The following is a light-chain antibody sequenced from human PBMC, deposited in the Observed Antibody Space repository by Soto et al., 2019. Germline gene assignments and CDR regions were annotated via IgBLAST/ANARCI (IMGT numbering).Light chain of an antibody. V-gene: IGKV3-15*01. Sequence: ETVMTQSPATLSASPGESATLSCRASQSVNSDLAWYQQIPGQAPRLLIYSASTGATGGPARFSGSGSGTEFTLTISSLQSEDFAIYYCQQYNNWPPTFGGGTKVEI. J-gene: IGKJ4*01. CDR3: QQYNNWPPT. CDR1: QSVNSD. CDR2: SAS.